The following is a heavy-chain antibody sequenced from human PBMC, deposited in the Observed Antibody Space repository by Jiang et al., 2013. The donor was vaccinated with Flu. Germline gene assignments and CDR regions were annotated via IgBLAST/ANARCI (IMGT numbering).Heavy chain of an antibody. Sequence: TVSGGSISSSSYYWGWIRQPPGKGLEWIGSIYYSGSTYYNPSLKSRVTISVDTSKNQFSLKLSSVTAADTAVYYCARQGGIAVADHPPFDYWGQGTLVTVSS. D-gene: IGHD6-19*01. J-gene: IGHJ4*02. CDR3: ARQGGIAVADHPPFDY. CDR2: IYYSGST. V-gene: IGHV4-39*01. CDR1: GGSISSSSYY.